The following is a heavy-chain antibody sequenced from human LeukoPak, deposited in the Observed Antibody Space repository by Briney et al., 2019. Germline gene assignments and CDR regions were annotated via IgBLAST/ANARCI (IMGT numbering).Heavy chain of an antibody. CDR3: ARDHGPFSAEYYDILTGYYY. J-gene: IGHJ4*02. CDR2: ISYDGSNK. CDR1: GFTFSSYA. V-gene: IGHV3-30-3*01. D-gene: IGHD3-9*01. Sequence: GGSLRLSCAASGFTFSSYAMHWVRQAPGKGLDWVAVISYDGSNKYYADSVNGRFTISRDNSKNTLYLQMNSLRAEDTAVYYCARDHGPFSAEYYDILTGYYYWGQGTLVTVSS.